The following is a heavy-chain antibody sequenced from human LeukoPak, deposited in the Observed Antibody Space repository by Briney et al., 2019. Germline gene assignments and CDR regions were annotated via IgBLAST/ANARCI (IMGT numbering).Heavy chain of an antibody. CDR2: IYYSGST. V-gene: IGHV4-59*08. Sequence: PSETLSLTCTVSGGSISGYYWSWIQQPPGKGLEWIGYIYYSGSTNYNPSLKSRVTISVDTSKNQFSLKLSSVTAADTAVYYCARIQLTSGMDVWGQGTTVTVSS. J-gene: IGHJ6*02. CDR3: ARIQLTSGMDV. D-gene: IGHD3-9*01. CDR1: GGSISGYY.